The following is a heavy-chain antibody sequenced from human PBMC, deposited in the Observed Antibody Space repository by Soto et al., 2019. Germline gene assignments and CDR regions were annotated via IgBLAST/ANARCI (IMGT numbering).Heavy chain of an antibody. CDR1: GFTFSSYG. V-gene: IGHV3-33*01. J-gene: IGHJ6*02. CDR2: IWYDGSNK. Sequence: GGSLRLSCAASGFTFSSYGMHWVRQAPGKGQEWVAVIWYDGSNKYYADSVKGRFTISRDNSKNTLYLQMNSLRAEDTAVYYCARDIRYFVFWSGYDYYYYGMDVWGQGTTVTVSS. D-gene: IGHD3-3*01. CDR3: ARDIRYFVFWSGYDYYYYGMDV.